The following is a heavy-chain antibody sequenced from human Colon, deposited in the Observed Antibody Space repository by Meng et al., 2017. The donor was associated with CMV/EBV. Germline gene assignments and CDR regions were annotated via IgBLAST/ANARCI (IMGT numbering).Heavy chain of an antibody. CDR3: ARTLFVWGRLAGHYYGMDV. V-gene: IGHV4-34*01. D-gene: IGHD6-19*01. CDR2: IGHSGRA. Sequence: GSLRLSCGVDGGSFGDYYWTWVRQSPGKGLEWIGEIGHSGRASYNPSLKSRVSISLDPSKRQFSLKLSPVTAADTGIYYCARTLFVWGRLAGHYYGMDVWGQGTTVTVSS. J-gene: IGHJ6*02. CDR1: GGSFGDYY.